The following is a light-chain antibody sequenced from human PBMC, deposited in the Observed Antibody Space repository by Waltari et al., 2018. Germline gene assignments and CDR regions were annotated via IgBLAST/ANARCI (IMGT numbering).Light chain of an antibody. CDR3: ATWDDSLSAGV. CDR1: TSDIGNNS. J-gene: IGLJ1*01. Sequence: QSVLTQPPSVSAAPGQEVTISCSGSTSDIGNNSVSWYQQVPGTAPKLLISDDNTRPSGVPGRFSGSKSGTSATLLITGLQTGDEADYFCATWDDSLSAGVFGPGTKVTV. V-gene: IGLV1-51*01. CDR2: DDN.